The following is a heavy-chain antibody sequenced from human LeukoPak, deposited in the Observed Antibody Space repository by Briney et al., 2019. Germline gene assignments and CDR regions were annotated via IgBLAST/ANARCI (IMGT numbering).Heavy chain of an antibody. CDR1: GGSFSGYY. D-gene: IGHD3-3*01. Sequence: TSETLSLTCAVYGGSFSGYYWSWIRQPPGKGLEWIGEIHHSGSTYSNPSLRCRITMSVDTSKNQFYLNLSSVTAADTAVFYCARLVDGRWSGTTCYFDYWGQGTLVTVSS. J-gene: IGHJ4*02. V-gene: IGHV4-34*10. CDR2: IHHSGST. CDR3: ARLVDGRWSGTTCYFDY.